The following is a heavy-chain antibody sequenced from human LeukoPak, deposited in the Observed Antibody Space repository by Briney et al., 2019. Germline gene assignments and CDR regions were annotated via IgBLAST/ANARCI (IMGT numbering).Heavy chain of an antibody. CDR2: IIPIFGTA. D-gene: IGHD1-26*01. CDR3: AGVVGATGGDY. J-gene: IGHJ4*02. V-gene: IGHV1-69*13. Sequence: SVKVSCKASGGTFSSYAISWVRQSPGQGLEWMGGIIPIFGTANYAQKFQGRVTITADESTSTAYMELSSLRSEDTAVYYCAGVVGATGGDYWGQGTLVTVSS. CDR1: GGTFSSYA.